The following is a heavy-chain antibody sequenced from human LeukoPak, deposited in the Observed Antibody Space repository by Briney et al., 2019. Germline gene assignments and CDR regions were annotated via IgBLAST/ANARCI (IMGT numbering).Heavy chain of an antibody. CDR1: GGSISSYY. CDR3: AREISHDILTGYHNWFDP. V-gene: IGHV4-59*01. Sequence: SETLSLTCTVSGGSISSYYWSWIRQPPGKGLEWMGYIYYSGSTNYNPSLKSRVTISVDTSKNQFSLKLSSVTAANTAVYYCAREISHDILTGYHNWFDPWGQGTLVTVSS. CDR2: IYYSGST. D-gene: IGHD3-9*01. J-gene: IGHJ5*02.